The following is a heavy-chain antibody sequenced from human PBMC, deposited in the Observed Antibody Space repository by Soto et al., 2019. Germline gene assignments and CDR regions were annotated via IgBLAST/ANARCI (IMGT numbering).Heavy chain of an antibody. V-gene: IGHV4-59*08. CDR3: ARQGFGPLHGLVDV. CDR2: VHHSWGS. CDR1: GGSISSYY. D-gene: IGHD3-10*01. Sequence: QVQLQESGPGLVKPSETMSLSCTVSGGSISSYYWSWFRQSPGKGMEWIGYVHHSWGSSYNPSLQSRVPLSLDTSKSQSSLKVTSVTATDTAVYYCARQGFGPLHGLVDVWGQGTTVTVSS. J-gene: IGHJ6*02.